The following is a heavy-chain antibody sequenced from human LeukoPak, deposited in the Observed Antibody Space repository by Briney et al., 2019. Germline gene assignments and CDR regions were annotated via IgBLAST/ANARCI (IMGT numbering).Heavy chain of an antibody. J-gene: IGHJ4*02. CDR2: INHSGST. CDR3: ARGLDVVAVAGLYYFDY. D-gene: IGHD6-19*01. CDR1: GGSFSGYY. V-gene: IGHV4-34*01. Sequence: KPSETLSLTCAVYGGSFSGYYWSWIRQPLGKGLEWIGEINHSGSTNYNPSLKSRVTISVDTSKNQFSLKLSSVTAADTAVYYCARGLDVVAVAGLYYFDYWGQGTLVTVSS.